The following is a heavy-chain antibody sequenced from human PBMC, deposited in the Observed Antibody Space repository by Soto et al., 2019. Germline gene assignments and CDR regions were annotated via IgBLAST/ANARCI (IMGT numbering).Heavy chain of an antibody. Sequence: PSETLSLTCTVSGGSIRSYYLSWIRQPPGKGLEWIGYAYYSGSTNYNPSLKSRVTISVDTSKNQLSLKLSAVTAADTAVYYCARHSWELPYGMDVWGRGTTVTSP. CDR3: ARHSWELPYGMDV. D-gene: IGHD1-26*01. CDR1: GGSIRSYY. CDR2: AYYSGST. V-gene: IGHV4-59*08. J-gene: IGHJ6*02.